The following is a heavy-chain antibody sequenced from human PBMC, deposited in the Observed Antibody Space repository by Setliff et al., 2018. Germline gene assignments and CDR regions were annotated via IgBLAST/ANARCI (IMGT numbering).Heavy chain of an antibody. J-gene: IGHJ6*02. V-gene: IGHV1-46*01. CDR3: ARDPIVVVPAEHYYYGMDA. CDR1: GYTFTSYY. Sequence: ASVKVSCKASGYTFTSYYMHWVRQAPGQGLEWMGIINPSGGSTSYAQKFQGRVTITADESTSTAYMELSSLRSEDTAVYYCARDPIVVVPAEHYYYGMDAWGQGTTVTVSS. D-gene: IGHD2-2*01. CDR2: INPSGGST.